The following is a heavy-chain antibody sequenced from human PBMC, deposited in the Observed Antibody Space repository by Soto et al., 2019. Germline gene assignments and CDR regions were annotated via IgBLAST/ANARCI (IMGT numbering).Heavy chain of an antibody. D-gene: IGHD3-3*01. Sequence: GGSLRLSCAASGFTFSSYSMNWVRQAPGKGLEWISYISTTSSSIYYADSVKGRFTISRDNAKNSLFLQMNSLRDEDTAVYYCARKGVAFDYWGQGALVTVPS. CDR1: GFTFSSYS. V-gene: IGHV3-48*02. CDR3: ARKGVAFDY. J-gene: IGHJ4*02. CDR2: ISTTSSSI.